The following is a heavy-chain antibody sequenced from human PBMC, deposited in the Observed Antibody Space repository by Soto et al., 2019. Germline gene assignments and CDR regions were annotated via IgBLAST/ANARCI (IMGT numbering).Heavy chain of an antibody. CDR1: GDSINNRSYY. D-gene: IGHD2-21*02. CDR3: ARQRTSVVTQAYFDS. V-gene: IGHV4-39*01. CDR2: IYYSGST. Sequence: SETLSLTCTVAGDSINNRSYYWGWIRQPPGKGLEWIGSIYYSGSTYNNPSLKSRVSMSVDTSKNQFSLKLRSVTAADTALYYCARQRTSVVTQAYFDSWGQGALVTVSS. J-gene: IGHJ4*02.